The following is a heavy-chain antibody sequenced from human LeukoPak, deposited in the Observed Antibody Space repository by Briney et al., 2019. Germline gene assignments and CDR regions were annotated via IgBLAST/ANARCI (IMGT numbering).Heavy chain of an antibody. D-gene: IGHD6-19*01. CDR3: ARDRSGWYYYYGMDV. CDR2: IYSGGST. V-gene: IGHV3-66*02. Sequence: PGGSLRLSCAASRFTVSSNYMSWVRQAPGKGLEWVSVIYSGGSTYYADSVKGRFTISRDNSKNTLYLQMNSLRAEDTAVYYCARDRSGWYYYYGMDVWGQGTTVTVSS. J-gene: IGHJ6*02. CDR1: RFTVSSNY.